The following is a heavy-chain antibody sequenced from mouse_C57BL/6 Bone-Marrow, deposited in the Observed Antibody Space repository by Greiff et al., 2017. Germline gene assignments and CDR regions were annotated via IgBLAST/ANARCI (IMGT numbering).Heavy chain of an antibody. J-gene: IGHJ4*01. Sequence: EVQLQQSGAELVRPGASVKLSCTASGFNIKDDYMHWVKQRPEQGLEWIGWIDPENGDTEYASKFQGKATITADTSSNTAYLQLSSLTSEDTAVYFCTTNILFYYYARDYWGQGTSGTVSS. CDR3: TTNILFYYYARDY. CDR2: IDPENGDT. CDR1: GFNIKDDY. D-gene: IGHD6-5*01. V-gene: IGHV14-4*01.